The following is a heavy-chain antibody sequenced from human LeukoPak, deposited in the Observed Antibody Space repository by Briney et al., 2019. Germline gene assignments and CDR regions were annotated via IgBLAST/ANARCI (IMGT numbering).Heavy chain of an antibody. Sequence: ASVKVSCKASGYTFTEYYMHWVRQAPGQGLEWVGWFNPKSGDTNYAREFQGRVTMTRDTSINTAYMDLSRLRSDDTAVYYCARELKTTTSGFDIWGQGTLVTVSS. V-gene: IGHV1-2*02. CDR2: FNPKSGDT. J-gene: IGHJ3*02. CDR1: GYTFTEYY. D-gene: IGHD1-1*01. CDR3: ARELKTTTSGFDI.